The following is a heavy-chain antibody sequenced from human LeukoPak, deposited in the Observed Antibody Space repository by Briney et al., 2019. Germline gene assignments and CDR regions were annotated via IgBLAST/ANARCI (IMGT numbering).Heavy chain of an antibody. CDR1: GFTFSSYG. V-gene: IGHV3-33*04. J-gene: IGHJ5*02. Sequence: AGTLRLYCAASGFTFSSYGMHWVRQAPGKGLEGVAVIRYDGSNKYYADSVKGRITICRDNSKNTLYLQMNSLRAEYTAVYYWAKDRRGYCSGGSSHSPWFDRWGQGTLVTVSS. D-gene: IGHD2-15*01. CDR2: IRYDGSNK. CDR3: AKDRRGYCSGGSSHSPWFDR.